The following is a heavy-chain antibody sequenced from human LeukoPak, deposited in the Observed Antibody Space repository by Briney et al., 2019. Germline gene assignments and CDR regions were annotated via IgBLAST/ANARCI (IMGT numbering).Heavy chain of an antibody. J-gene: IGHJ4*02. CDR1: GYTFTGYY. V-gene: IGHV1-2*06. CDR2: INPNSGGT. D-gene: IGHD6-13*01. CDR3: ARDSSSSWYWDYFDY. Sequence: ASVKVSCKASGYTFTGYYMHWVRQAPGQGLEWMGRINPNSGGTNYAQKFQGRVTMTRGTSISTAYMELSRLRSDDTAVYYCARDSSSSWYWDYFDYWGQGTLVTVSS.